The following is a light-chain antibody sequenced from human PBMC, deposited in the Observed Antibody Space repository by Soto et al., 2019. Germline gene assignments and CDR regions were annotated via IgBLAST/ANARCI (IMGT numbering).Light chain of an antibody. Sequence: QSALTQPASVSGSPGQSIAISCTGTSSDVGGYNYVSWHQQHPGKAPKVLISVVSNRPSGVSNRFSGSKSGNTASLTISGLQAEDEADYYCSSYRSSSPYVFGTGTKLTVL. V-gene: IGLV2-14*01. CDR2: VVS. CDR3: SSYRSSSPYV. J-gene: IGLJ1*01. CDR1: SSDVGGYNY.